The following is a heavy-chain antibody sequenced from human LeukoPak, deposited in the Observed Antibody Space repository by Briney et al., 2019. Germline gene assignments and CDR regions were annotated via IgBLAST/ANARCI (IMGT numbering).Heavy chain of an antibody. CDR1: GSTFSSYA. V-gene: IGHV3-23*01. CDR2: ISGSGGST. J-gene: IGHJ5*02. D-gene: IGHD3-3*01. Sequence: GGSLRLSCAASGSTFSSYAMSWVRQAPGKGLEWVSAISGSGGSTYYADPVKGRFTISRDNSKNTLYLQMNSLRAEDTAVYYCAKNGVYDFWSGPSNWFDPWGQGTLVTVSS. CDR3: AKNGVYDFWSGPSNWFDP.